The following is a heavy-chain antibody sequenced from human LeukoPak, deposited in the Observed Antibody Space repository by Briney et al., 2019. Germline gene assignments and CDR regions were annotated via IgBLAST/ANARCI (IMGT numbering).Heavy chain of an antibody. J-gene: IGHJ4*02. CDR3: AREISSSTSFDY. CDR2: ISSGSTYI. V-gene: IGHV3-21*01. CDR1: GFSFSSYS. D-gene: IGHD2-2*01. Sequence: GGSLILSCAASGFSFSSYSMNWVRQAPGKGLEWVSSISSGSTYIYYADSVKGRFTISRDNAKNSLYLQVSTLRAEDTAVYYCAREISSSTSFDYWGQGTLVTVSS.